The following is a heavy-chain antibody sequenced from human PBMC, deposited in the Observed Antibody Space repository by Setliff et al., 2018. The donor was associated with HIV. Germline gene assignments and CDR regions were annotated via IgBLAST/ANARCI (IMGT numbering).Heavy chain of an antibody. J-gene: IGHJ3*02. Sequence: SETLSLTCTVSGGSVNDFYCNWIRQPPGKGPEWIGYIHSSGSTIYNPSLKSRITISLDTSKEQFSLELSSATAADTAVYYCARVRYSSGWYSHAFDIWGQGTMVT. D-gene: IGHD6-19*01. CDR3: ARVRYSSGWYSHAFDI. CDR1: GGSVNDFY. CDR2: IHSSGST. V-gene: IGHV4-4*09.